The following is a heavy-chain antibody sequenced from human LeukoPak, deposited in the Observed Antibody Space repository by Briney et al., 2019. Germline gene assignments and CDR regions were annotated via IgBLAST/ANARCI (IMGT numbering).Heavy chain of an antibody. J-gene: IGHJ4*02. CDR3: AKSSLRHIVGAPSDY. Sequence: SGGSLRLSCAASGFTFDDYAMYWVRQAPGKGLEWVSGISWNSGTIGYADSVKGRFTISRDNAKNSLYLQMNSLKTEDTALYYCAKSSLRHIVGAPSDYWGQGALVTVSS. CDR2: ISWNSGTI. D-gene: IGHD1-26*01. V-gene: IGHV3-9*01. CDR1: GFTFDDYA.